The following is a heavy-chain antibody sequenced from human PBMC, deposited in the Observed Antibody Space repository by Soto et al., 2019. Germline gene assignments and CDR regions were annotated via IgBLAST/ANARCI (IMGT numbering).Heavy chain of an antibody. CDR1: GFAVRHNY. CDR2: IYSGGDT. D-gene: IGHD3-10*01. Sequence: GGSLRLSCTASGFAVRHNYMTWVRQAPGKGLEWVSLIYSGGDTAYADSVKGRFTISRHTSQNTLYLQMNSLRAEDTAVYYCARKSDSIPSGGDVWGKGTAVTVSS. CDR3: ARKSDSIPSGGDV. V-gene: IGHV3-53*04. J-gene: IGHJ6*04.